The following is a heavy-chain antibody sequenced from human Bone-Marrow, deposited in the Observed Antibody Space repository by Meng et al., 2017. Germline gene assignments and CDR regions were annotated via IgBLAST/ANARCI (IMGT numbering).Heavy chain of an antibody. D-gene: IGHD1-26*01. Sequence: GESLKISCAASGFTFSDYYMSWIRQAPGKGLEWVSSISSSSSYIYYADSVKGRFTISRDNAKNSLYLQMNSLRGEDTAVYYCARDVAGRGGYWGQGTLVTVSS. V-gene: IGHV3-11*06. CDR1: GFTFSDYY. CDR2: ISSSSSYI. J-gene: IGHJ4*02. CDR3: ARDVAGRGGY.